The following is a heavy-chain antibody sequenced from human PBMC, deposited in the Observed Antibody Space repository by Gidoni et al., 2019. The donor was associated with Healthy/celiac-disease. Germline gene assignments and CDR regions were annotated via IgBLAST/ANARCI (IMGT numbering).Heavy chain of an antibody. CDR1: GGSFSGYY. J-gene: IGHJ4*02. V-gene: IGHV4-34*01. D-gene: IGHD3-10*01. CDR3: ARMVRGVIIPENDY. CDR2: INHSGSN. Sequence: QVQLQQWGAGLLKPSETLSLPCAVYGGSFSGYYWSWIRQPPGKGLEWIGEINHSGSNNYNPSLKSRVTISVDTSKNQFSLKLSSVTAADTAVYYCARMVRGVIIPENDYCGQGTLVTVSS.